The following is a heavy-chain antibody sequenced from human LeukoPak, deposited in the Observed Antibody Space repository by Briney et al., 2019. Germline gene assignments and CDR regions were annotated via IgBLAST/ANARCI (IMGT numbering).Heavy chain of an antibody. D-gene: IGHD3/OR15-3a*01. V-gene: IGHV3-15*01. J-gene: IGHJ4*02. CDR2: IKRKGDDGTI. CDR1: GFTFSNAW. Sequence: GGSLRLSYAASGFTFSNAWMRWVRPAPGRGLEWVGRIKRKGDDGTIDYDAPVKGRLSISRDDSKNTLYLQMNSLKSEDTAVYYCTAGTGRSDFDYWGQGTLVTVSS. CDR3: TAGTGRSDFDY.